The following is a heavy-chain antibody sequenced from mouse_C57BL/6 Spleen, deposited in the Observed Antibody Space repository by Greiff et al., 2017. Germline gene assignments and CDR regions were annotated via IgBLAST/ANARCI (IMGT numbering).Heavy chain of an antibody. J-gene: IGHJ3*01. V-gene: IGHV1-42*01. CDR1: GYSFTGYY. D-gene: IGHD4-1*01. CDR2: INPSTGGT. CDR3: ARWGAGAWFAY. Sequence: EVKLKESGPELVKPGASVKISCKASGYSFTGYYMNWVKQSPEKSLEWIGEINPSTGGTTYNQKFKAKATLTVDKSSSTAYMQLKSLTSEDSAVYYCARWGAGAWFAYWGQGTLVTVSA.